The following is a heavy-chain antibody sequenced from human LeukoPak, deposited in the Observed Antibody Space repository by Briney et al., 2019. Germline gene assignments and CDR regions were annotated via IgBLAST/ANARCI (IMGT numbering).Heavy chain of an antibody. J-gene: IGHJ4*02. D-gene: IGHD6-19*01. CDR1: GFTFSSYA. CDR3: AKFHSGIAVAVPYYFDY. CDR2: ISGSGGST. V-gene: IGHV3-23*01. Sequence: GGSLRLSCAAPGFTFSSYAMSWVRQAPGKGLEWVSAISGSGGSTYYADSVKGRFTISRDNFKNTLYLQMNSLRAEDTAVYYCAKFHSGIAVAVPYYFDYWGQGTLVTVSS.